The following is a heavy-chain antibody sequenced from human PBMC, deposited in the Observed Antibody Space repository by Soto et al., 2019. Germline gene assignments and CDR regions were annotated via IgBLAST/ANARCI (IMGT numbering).Heavy chain of an antibody. CDR1: GFTFSSYW. Sequence: GGSLRLSCAASGFTFSSYWMSWVRQAPGKGLEWVANIKQDGSEKYYVDSVKGRFTISRDNAKNSLYLQMNSLRAEDTAVYYCARGDYGDYVNFDYWGQGTLDTVSS. CDR3: ARGDYGDYVNFDY. D-gene: IGHD4-17*01. J-gene: IGHJ4*02. V-gene: IGHV3-7*05. CDR2: IKQDGSEK.